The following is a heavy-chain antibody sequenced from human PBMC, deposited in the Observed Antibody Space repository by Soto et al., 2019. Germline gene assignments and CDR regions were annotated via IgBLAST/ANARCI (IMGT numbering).Heavy chain of an antibody. CDR3: ARDYTGRSGLDYSSSSASWFDP. V-gene: IGHV1-69*04. CDR2: IIPILGIA. Sequence: SVKGSCKASGGTLSSYTISWVRQGPGQRLEREGRIIPILGIANYAQKFQGRVTITADKSTSTAYMELSSLRSEDTAVYYCARDYTGRSGLDYSSSSASWFDPWGQGTLVTVSS. CDR1: GGTLSSYT. J-gene: IGHJ5*02. D-gene: IGHD6-6*01.